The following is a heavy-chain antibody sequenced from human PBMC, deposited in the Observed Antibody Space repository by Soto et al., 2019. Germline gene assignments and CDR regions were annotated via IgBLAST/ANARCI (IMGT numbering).Heavy chain of an antibody. CDR3: ARVGGQWLAQTGYFFDY. Sequence: QVQLQESGPGLVKPSETLSLTCTVSGGSVTSGSYYWSWIRQPPGKRLEWIGSISYDGSTSNNPSLQSRVTISVDTSKNQFSLKLTSVTAADPAVYYCARVGGQWLAQTGYFFDYWGQGTLVTVSS. J-gene: IGHJ4*02. CDR1: GGSVTSGSYY. CDR2: ISYDGST. D-gene: IGHD6-19*01. V-gene: IGHV4-61*01.